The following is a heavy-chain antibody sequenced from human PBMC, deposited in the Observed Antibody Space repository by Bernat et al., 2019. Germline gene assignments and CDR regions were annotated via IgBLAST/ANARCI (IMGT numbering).Heavy chain of an antibody. CDR2: ISYEENNK. J-gene: IGHJ4*02. CDR3: ANRDPAKNIY. V-gene: IGHV3-30*18. CDR1: GFTFSKYA. Sequence: QVQLVESGGGVVQPGRSLRLSCAASGFTFSKYAMHWVRQAPGKGLEWVAFISYEENNKNYADSVKGRFSISRDNSKNTLYLQMSSLRAEDTAVYYCANRDPAKNIYWGQGTLVTVSS. D-gene: IGHD5-18*01.